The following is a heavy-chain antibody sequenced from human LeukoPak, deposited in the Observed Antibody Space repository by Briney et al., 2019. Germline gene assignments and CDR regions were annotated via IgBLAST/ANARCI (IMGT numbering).Heavy chain of an antibody. CDR3: ANGFGSSGYYSPFDY. Sequence: GGSLRLSCAASGFTFSSYSMNWVRQAPGKGLEWVSYISSSSSTIYYADSVKGRFTISRDNAKNSLYLQMNSLRAEDTAVYYCANGFGSSGYYSPFDYWGQGTLVTVSS. D-gene: IGHD3-22*01. CDR2: ISSSSSTI. CDR1: GFTFSSYS. V-gene: IGHV3-48*01. J-gene: IGHJ4*02.